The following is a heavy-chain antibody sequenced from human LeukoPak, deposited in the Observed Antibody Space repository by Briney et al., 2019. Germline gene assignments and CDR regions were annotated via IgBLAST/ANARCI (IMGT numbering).Heavy chain of an antibody. V-gene: IGHV3-43*02. CDR2: ISGDGGRT. Sequence: PGGSLRLSCAASGFIFDDYAMHWVRQAPGKGLEWVSLISGDGGRTYYTDSVKGRFTISRDNSKHSLYLQMNSLRTEDTALYYCTKNGGYSDVFDIWGQGTMVTVSS. CDR3: TKNGGYSDVFDI. J-gene: IGHJ3*02. CDR1: GFIFDDYA. D-gene: IGHD3-10*01.